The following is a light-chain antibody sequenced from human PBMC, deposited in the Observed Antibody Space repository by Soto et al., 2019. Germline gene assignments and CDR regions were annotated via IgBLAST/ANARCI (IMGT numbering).Light chain of an antibody. V-gene: IGLV2-14*01. CDR3: SSFTSDSTRI. J-gene: IGLJ1*01. CDR2: DVT. CDR1: SSDVGGHNS. Sequence: QSVLTQPASVSGSPGQSISISCTGTSSDVGGHNSVAWYQQHPGKAPKLMIYDVTNRPSGVSNRFSGSKSGNTASLTISGLQTEDEADYYCSSFTSDSTRIFGTGTKVTVL.